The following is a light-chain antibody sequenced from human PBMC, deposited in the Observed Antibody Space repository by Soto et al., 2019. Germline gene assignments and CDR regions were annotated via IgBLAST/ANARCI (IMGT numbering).Light chain of an antibody. CDR2: LNSDGSH. CDR3: QRGGAGIRV. J-gene: IGLJ3*02. CDR1: SGHSSSA. V-gene: IGLV4-69*01. Sequence: QNVVTQSPSASASLGASVKLNCTLSSGHSSSAIAWHQQRPEQGPRFLMRLNSDGSHSKGDGIPDRFSGSSSGAERYLTICSVQSEDEAGYCCQRGGAGIRVFGGGTKLTVL.